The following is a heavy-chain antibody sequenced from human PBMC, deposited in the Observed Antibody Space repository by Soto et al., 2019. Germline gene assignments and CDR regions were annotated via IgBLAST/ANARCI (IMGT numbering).Heavy chain of an antibody. Sequence: PGGSLRLSCAASGFTFSGYGMQWVRQAPGKGLEWVAVIWYDGSNKYYADSVKGRFPISRDNSKNTLYLQMNSLRAEDTAVYYCARDRVAARPSNTLDYWGQGTLVTVSA. J-gene: IGHJ4*02. D-gene: IGHD6-25*01. CDR1: GFTFSGYG. CDR3: ARDRVAARPSNTLDY. V-gene: IGHV3-33*01. CDR2: IWYDGSNK.